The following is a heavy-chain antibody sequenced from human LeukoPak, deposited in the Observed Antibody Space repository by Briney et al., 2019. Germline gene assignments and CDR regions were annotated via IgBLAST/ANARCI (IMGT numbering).Heavy chain of an antibody. CDR1: GRSMHIYY. V-gene: IGHV4-59*08. Sequence: SETLSLTCGVSGRSMHIYYWRWIRQPPGKGLEWIGFIYYSGSANYNPSLKSRVTISIDTSKNHFSLKVSSVTAADTAVYYCARHGGSYSFDSWGQGTLVTVSS. D-gene: IGHD1-26*01. J-gene: IGHJ4*02. CDR2: IYYSGSA. CDR3: ARHGGSYSFDS.